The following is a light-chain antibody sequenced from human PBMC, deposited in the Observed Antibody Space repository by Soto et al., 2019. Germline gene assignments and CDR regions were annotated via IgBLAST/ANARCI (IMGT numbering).Light chain of an antibody. CDR2: AAS. J-gene: IGKJ5*01. CDR3: QQYNNWS. CDR1: QGVGSN. V-gene: IGKV3-15*01. Sequence: EIVMTQSPATLSVSPGETATLSCRASQGVGSNLSWYQQKPGQAPRLLIYAASTRATGIPARFSGSGSGTEFTLTFSRLQSEDFAIYYCQQYNNWSFGQGTRLEIK.